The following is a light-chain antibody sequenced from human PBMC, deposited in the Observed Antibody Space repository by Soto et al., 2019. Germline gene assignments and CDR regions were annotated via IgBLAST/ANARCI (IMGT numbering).Light chain of an antibody. V-gene: IGKV1D-13*01. CDR2: RAS. CDR3: QHFNDYPLT. Sequence: AIQLTQSPSSLSASVGDRVTITCRASQGVRSPLAWYQQKPGKAPKFLIFRASSLGTGVPSRFSASGSGTDVTLPIRSLHPEDFATYYCQHFNDYPLTFGGGTKVEIK. J-gene: IGKJ4*01. CDR1: QGVRSP.